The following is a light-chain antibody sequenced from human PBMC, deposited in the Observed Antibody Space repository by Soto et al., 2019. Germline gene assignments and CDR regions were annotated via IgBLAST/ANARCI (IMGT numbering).Light chain of an antibody. CDR3: QQRSDWPST. V-gene: IGKV3-11*01. CDR1: QSVGSY. J-gene: IGKJ4*01. CDR2: DAS. Sequence: EIVLTQSPATLSLSPGDRATLSCRASQSVGSYLGWYQQSPGQAPRLLIYDASNRATGIPARFRGSGSGTDFTLTISSLEPEDFAVYYCQQRSDWPSTFGGGTKVEIK.